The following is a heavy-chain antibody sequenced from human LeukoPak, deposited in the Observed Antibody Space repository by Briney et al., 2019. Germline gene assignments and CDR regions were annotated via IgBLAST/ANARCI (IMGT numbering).Heavy chain of an antibody. CDR2: IYPGDSDT. V-gene: IGHV5-51*01. J-gene: IGHJ4*02. CDR1: GYSFTSYW. Sequence: GESLKISCKGSGYSFTSYWIGWVRQMPGKGLEWMGIIYPGDSDTRYSPSSQGQVTISADKSISTAYLQWSSLKASDTAMYYCARQGKQQLVTLDYWGQGTLVTVSS. D-gene: IGHD6-13*01. CDR3: ARQGKQQLVTLDY.